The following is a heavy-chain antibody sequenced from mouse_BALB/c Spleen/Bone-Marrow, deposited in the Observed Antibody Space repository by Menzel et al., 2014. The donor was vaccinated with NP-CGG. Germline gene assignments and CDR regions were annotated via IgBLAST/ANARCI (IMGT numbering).Heavy chain of an antibody. CDR1: GYTFTSYY. V-gene: IGHV1S81*02. CDR2: INPNNGNT. CDR3: TRRDY. Sequence: QVQLQQSGAELVKPGASVKLSCKASGYTFTSYYMYWVKQRPGQGLEWIGGINPNNGNTNFSETFKSKATLTVDKSSSTAYMQLSSPTSEDSAVYYCTRRDYWGQGPTLTVSS. J-gene: IGHJ2*01.